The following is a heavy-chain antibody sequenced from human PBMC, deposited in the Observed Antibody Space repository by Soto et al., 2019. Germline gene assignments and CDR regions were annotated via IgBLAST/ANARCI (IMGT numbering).Heavy chain of an antibody. D-gene: IGHD3-3*01. CDR1: GGSLSSYDYF. CDR3: ACRHGQSAFYDLDY. V-gene: IGHV4-39*01. J-gene: IGHJ4*02. Sequence: PSETLSLTCSVSGGSLSSYDYFCGWIRQPPGRGLEWIGSVYHGGNTYYNPSLKGRVTMSVDTSKMQFSLRLDSVTAADTAMYFWACRHGQSAFYDLDYWGPGTLVTVSS. CDR2: VYHGGNT.